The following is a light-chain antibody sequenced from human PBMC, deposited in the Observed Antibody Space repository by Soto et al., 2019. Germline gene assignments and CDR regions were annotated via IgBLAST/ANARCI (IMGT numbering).Light chain of an antibody. CDR2: GDS. Sequence: QSVLTQPPSVSGAPGQRVTISCTGSSSNIGAGYDVHWYQQLPGTAPKLLIYGDSNRPSGVPDRFSGSRSGTSASLAITGLQAEDEADYYCQSYDRSLSGVFGGGTKVTVL. V-gene: IGLV1-40*01. J-gene: IGLJ3*02. CDR1: SSNIGAGYD. CDR3: QSYDRSLSGV.